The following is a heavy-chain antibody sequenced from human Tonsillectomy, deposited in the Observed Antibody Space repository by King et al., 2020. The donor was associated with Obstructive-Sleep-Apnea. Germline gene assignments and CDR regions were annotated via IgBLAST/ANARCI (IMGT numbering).Heavy chain of an antibody. CDR1: GFTFSTYW. D-gene: IGHD3-10*01. V-gene: IGHV3-7*03. J-gene: IGHJ3*02. CDR3: TRDRNYYVSGSYYDAFDI. Sequence: VQLVESGGGLVQPGESLRLACAASGFTFSTYWMIWVRQVPGKGLEWVANIRGDGSVKYLEDPVKGRFSSSRGNAKNSLYLQMNSLRAEDTGVYYCTRDRNYYVSGSYYDAFDIWGQGTVVTVSS. CDR2: IRGDGSVK.